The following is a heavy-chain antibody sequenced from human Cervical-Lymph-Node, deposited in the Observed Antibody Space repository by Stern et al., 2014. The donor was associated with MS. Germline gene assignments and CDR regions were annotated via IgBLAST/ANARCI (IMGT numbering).Heavy chain of an antibody. D-gene: IGHD3-16*01. Sequence: QVQLVESGPEVKKPWASVKVSCKASGYTFTNYGINWVRQAPGQGLEWMGWISTNHGNTHYAQNIQGRVPMTKDTSTTTAYMDLRSLRSDDTAVYYGARSGGSFWGRGTLVTVSS. CDR3: ARSGGSF. V-gene: IGHV1-18*01. J-gene: IGHJ4*02. CDR2: ISTNHGNT. CDR1: GYTFTNYG.